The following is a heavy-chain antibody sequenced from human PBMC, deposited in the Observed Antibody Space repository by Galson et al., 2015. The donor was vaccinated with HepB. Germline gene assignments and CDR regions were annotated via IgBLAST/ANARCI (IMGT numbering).Heavy chain of an antibody. J-gene: IGHJ6*02. CDR3: ARARAATSWVDGLDV. D-gene: IGHD6-13*01. CDR1: GYSFSNYW. CDR2: IFPGDSDT. Sequence: QSGAEVKKPGESLKISCKGSGYSFSNYWIGWVRQMPGKGLEWMGIIFPGDSDTRYSPSFQGQVTISADKSISTAYLQWSSLKASDTAMYYCARARAATSWVDGLDVWGQGTTLSVSS. V-gene: IGHV5-51*03.